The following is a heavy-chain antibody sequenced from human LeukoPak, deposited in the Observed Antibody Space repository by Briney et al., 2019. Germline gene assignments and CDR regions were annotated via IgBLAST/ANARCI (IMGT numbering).Heavy chain of an antibody. V-gene: IGHV1-8*02. CDR3: ARVRMVRGVIFDYYYYYMDV. J-gene: IGHJ6*03. CDR1: GYTFTGYY. D-gene: IGHD3-10*01. CDR2: MNPNSGNT. Sequence: ASVKVSCKASGYTFTGYYLHWVRQATGQGLEWMGWMNPNSGNTGYAQKFQGRVTMTRNTSISTAYMELSSLRSEDTAVYYCARVRMVRGVIFDYYYYYMDVWGKGTTVTISS.